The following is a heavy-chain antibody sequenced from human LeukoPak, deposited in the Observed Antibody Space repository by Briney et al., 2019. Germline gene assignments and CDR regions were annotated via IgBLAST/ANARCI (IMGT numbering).Heavy chain of an antibody. J-gene: IGHJ6*02. CDR2: IWYDGSNK. V-gene: IGHV3-33*06. CDR3: AKQYFGFGV. CDR1: GFTFSSYG. D-gene: IGHD2/OR15-2a*01. Sequence: GRSLRLSCAASGFTFSSYGMNWVRQAPGKGLEWVAVIWYDGSNKYYADSVKGRFTISRDNSKNTLYMQMNSLRAEDTAVYYCAKQYFGFGVWGQGTTGNVSS.